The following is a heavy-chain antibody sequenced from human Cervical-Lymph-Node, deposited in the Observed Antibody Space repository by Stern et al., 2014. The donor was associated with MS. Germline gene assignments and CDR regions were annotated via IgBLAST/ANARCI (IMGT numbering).Heavy chain of an antibody. J-gene: IGHJ6*02. CDR2: VNPYSGGP. V-gene: IGHV1-2*02. Sequence: QMQLVESGPELKKPAASVTLSCTASGYTFTAYNLHWVRQPPRQGHALKGWVNPYSGGPTYAPKFHGRVTMTRDTSTSTAFMELSTLTSDDTAFYYCARGPNEHWGGHYNSNGMDVWGQGTTVTVSS. D-gene: IGHD2-21*01. CDR1: GYTFTAYN. CDR3: ARGPNEHWGGHYNSNGMDV.